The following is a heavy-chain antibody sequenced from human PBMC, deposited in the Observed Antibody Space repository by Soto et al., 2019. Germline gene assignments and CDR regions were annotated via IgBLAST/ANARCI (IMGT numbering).Heavy chain of an antibody. V-gene: IGHV4-39*01. D-gene: IGHD2-8*01. CDR1: GGSISSSSYY. CDR2: IYYSGST. Sequence: QLQLQESGPGLVKPSETLSLTCTVSGGSISSSSYYWGWIRQPPGKGLEWIGSIYYSGSTYYNPYLKSRVTISVDTSKNQFSLKLSSVTAADTAVYYCATLTYCTNGVCPWGQGTLVTVSS. CDR3: ATLTYCTNGVCP. J-gene: IGHJ5*02.